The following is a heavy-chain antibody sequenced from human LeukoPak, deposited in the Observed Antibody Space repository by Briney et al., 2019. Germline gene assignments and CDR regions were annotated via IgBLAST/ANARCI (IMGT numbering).Heavy chain of an antibody. Sequence: GESLKISCKGSGYSFTSYWIGWVRQMPGKGLEWMGIIYPGDSDTRYSPSFQGQVTISADKSISTAYLQWSSLKASDTAMYYCARHTDGYKFPYYYYGMDVWGQGTTVTVSS. CDR1: GYSFTSYW. D-gene: IGHD5-24*01. CDR2: IYPGDSDT. CDR3: ARHTDGYKFPYYYYGMDV. V-gene: IGHV5-51*01. J-gene: IGHJ6*02.